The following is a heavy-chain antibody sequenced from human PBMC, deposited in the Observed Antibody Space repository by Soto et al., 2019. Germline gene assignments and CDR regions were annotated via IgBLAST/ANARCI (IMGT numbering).Heavy chain of an antibody. V-gene: IGHV3-30*03. J-gene: IGHJ4*02. Sequence: QVQLVESGGGVVQPGRSLRLSCAASGFTFSSYVMHWVRQAPGKGLEWVTGISYDGSDKYYADSVKGRFTISRVNSKNTLFLQMNGLRAEDTAVYYCVPLEGYCSVGGCSFDYWGQGTLVTVSS. CDR1: GFTFSSYV. CDR3: VPLEGYCSVGGCSFDY. CDR2: ISYDGSDK. D-gene: IGHD2-15*01.